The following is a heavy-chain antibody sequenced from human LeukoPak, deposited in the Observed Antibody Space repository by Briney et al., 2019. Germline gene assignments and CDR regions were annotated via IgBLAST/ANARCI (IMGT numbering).Heavy chain of an antibody. D-gene: IGHD1/OR15-1a*01. CDR2: ISYDGGDK. J-gene: IGHJ5*02. CDR1: GFTFSTYG. CDR3: AKKTSTWFDP. V-gene: IGHV3-30*18. Sequence: PGSSLRLSCAASGFTFSTYGMHWVRQAPGKGLEWVAVISYDGGDKYYADSVKGRFTISRDNSKNTLYLQMIGLRAEDTAVYYCAKKTSTWFDPWGQGTLVTVSS.